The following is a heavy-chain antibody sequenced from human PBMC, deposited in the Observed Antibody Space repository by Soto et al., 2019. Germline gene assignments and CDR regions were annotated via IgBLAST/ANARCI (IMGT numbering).Heavy chain of an antibody. V-gene: IGHV1-18*01. CDR2: ISAHNGNT. CDR3: ARALTPTGC. Sequence: QVQLVQSGAEVKKPGTSVKVSCKASGYTFTSYGISWVRQAPGQGLEWMGWISAHNGNTIYAQKLQGRVTMTTDTSTRTAYRELRSLRSDDTAVYSCARALTPTGCWGQGTLVTVSS. D-gene: IGHD1-1*01. J-gene: IGHJ4*02. CDR1: GYTFTSYG.